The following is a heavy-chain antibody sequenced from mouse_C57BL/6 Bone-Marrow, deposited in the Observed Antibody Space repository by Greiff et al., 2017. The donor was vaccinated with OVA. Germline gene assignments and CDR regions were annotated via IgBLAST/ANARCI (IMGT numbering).Heavy chain of an antibody. CDR2: ISGGGGNT. J-gene: IGHJ3*01. D-gene: IGHD2-14*01. V-gene: IGHV5-9*01. Sequence: EVNVVESGGGLVKPGGSLKLSCAASGFTFSSYTMSWVRQTPEKRLEWVATISGGGGNTYYPDSVKGRFTISRDNAKNTLYLQMSSLRSEDTALYYCARHEVLPGWAYWGQGTLVTVSA. CDR3: ARHEVLPGWAY. CDR1: GFTFSSYT.